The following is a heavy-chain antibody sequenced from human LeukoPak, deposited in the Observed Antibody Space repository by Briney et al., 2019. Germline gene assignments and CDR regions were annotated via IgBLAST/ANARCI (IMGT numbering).Heavy chain of an antibody. J-gene: IGHJ4*02. CDR1: GGSISSGGYY. Sequence: SETLSLTCTVSGGSISSGGYYWSWIRQHPGKGLEWIGYIYYSGSTYYNPSLKSRVTISVDTSKNQFSLKLSYVTAADTAVYYCARAGPERTTIADYWGQGTLVTVSS. CDR2: IYYSGST. V-gene: IGHV4-31*03. D-gene: IGHD2/OR15-2a*01. CDR3: ARAGPERTTIADY.